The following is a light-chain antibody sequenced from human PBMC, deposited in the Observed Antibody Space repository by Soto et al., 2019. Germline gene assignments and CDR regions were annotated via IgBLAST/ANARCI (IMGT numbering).Light chain of an antibody. CDR3: MRGTHWPIT. J-gene: IGKJ5*01. V-gene: IGKV2-30*02. CDR2: KVY. Sequence: DVVMTQSPLSLPVTLGQPASISCRSNQSLVHSDGIAYFSWFQQRPGRSQRRLIYKVYNRDSGVQARFSGSGSGTDFALKIRRVEAEDVGVYYCMRGTHWPITFGQGTRLDIK. CDR1: QSLVHSDGIAY.